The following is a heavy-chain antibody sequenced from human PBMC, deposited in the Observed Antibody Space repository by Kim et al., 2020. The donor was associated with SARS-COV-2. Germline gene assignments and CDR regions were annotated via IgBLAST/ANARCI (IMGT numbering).Heavy chain of an antibody. Sequence: GGSLRLSCAASGFTFSSYWMHWVRQAPGKGLVWVSRINSDGSSTSYADSVKGRFTISRDNAKNTLYLQMNSLRAEDTAVYYCARDGIAVAGTIRFGNYYYGMNVWGQETTVTVSS. V-gene: IGHV3-74*01. D-gene: IGHD6-19*01. CDR3: ARDGIAVAGTIRFGNYYYGMNV. CDR2: INSDGSST. J-gene: IGHJ6*02. CDR1: GFTFSSYW.